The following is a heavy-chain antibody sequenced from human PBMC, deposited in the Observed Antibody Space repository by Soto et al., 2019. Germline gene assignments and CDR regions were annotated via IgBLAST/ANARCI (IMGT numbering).Heavy chain of an antibody. V-gene: IGHV3-7*05. Sequence: EVQLVESVGDLVQPGGSLRLSCAASGFTFSSLWMTWVRQAPGKSLEFLANIKEDGSVKYYVDSVKCRFTISRDNAKNSINLQMVCLRAEDTAVYYCARATRSPDFRGQGTLVTVAS. J-gene: IGHJ4*02. CDR3: ARATRSPDF. CDR1: GFTFSSLW. CDR2: IKEDGSVK.